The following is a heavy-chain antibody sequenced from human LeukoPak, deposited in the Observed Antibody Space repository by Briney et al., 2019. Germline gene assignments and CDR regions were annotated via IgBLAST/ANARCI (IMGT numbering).Heavy chain of an antibody. CDR3: ARELRYFDERDAFDI. CDR1: DDSISGSQS. V-gene: IGHV4-39*02. Sequence: SETLSLTCIVSDDSISGSQSWGWIRQPPGKGLEWIGSIYYSGSTYYNPSLKSRVTISVDTSKNQFSLRLTSVTAADTAVYYCARELRYFDERDAFDIWGQGTMVTVSS. J-gene: IGHJ3*02. D-gene: IGHD3-9*01. CDR2: IYYSGST.